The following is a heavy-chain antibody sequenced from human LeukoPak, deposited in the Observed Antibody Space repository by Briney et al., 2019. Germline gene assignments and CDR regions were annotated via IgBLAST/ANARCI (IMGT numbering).Heavy chain of an antibody. V-gene: IGHV4-59*08. CDR3: ARSRGGSSWFNYFDS. Sequence: SETLSLTCTVSGGSISSYYWSWIRQPPGKGLEWIGYIYYSGTTNYSPSLESRVTISVDTSKNQFSLKLNSVTATDTAVYYCARSRGGSSWFNYFDSWGQGALVTVSS. CDR2: IYYSGTT. J-gene: IGHJ4*02. CDR1: GGSISSYY. D-gene: IGHD6-13*01.